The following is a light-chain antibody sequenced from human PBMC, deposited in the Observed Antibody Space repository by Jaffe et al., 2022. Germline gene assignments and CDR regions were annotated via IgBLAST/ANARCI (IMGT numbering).Light chain of an antibody. J-gene: IGKJ4*01. CDR3: QHYDSSLS. CDR2: GSS. V-gene: IGKV3-20*01. Sequence: EIILTQSPGTLSLSPGERATLSCRASQSVSSSYLAWYQQKPGQAPRLLIYGSSTRDTGIPDRFSGSGSGTVFTLTISRLEPEDFAVYFCQHYDSSLSFGGGTRVEIK. CDR1: QSVSSSY.